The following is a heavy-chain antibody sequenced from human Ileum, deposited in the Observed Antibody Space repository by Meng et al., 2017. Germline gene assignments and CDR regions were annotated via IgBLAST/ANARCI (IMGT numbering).Heavy chain of an antibody. CDR2: ISFDGNYK. CDR1: GFTFSSHA. J-gene: IGHJ4*02. Sequence: GQMVGSGGGVVPPGRSLGVSCAASGFTFSSHAMHWVRQAPGKGLEWVALISFDGNYKDYPDSVKGRFTISRDNSKNTLYLQMSSLRVEDTAVYYCVGEVGPRDFDNWGQGILVTVSS. D-gene: IGHD1-26*01. V-gene: IGHV3-30*15. CDR3: VGEVGPRDFDN.